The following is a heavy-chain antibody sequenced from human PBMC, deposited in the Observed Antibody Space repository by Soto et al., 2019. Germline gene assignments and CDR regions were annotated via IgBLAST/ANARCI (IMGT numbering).Heavy chain of an antibody. CDR1: ACTLSSYG. D-gene: IGHD3-3*01. CDR2: ISYDGSRK. Sequence: GGALRLCCAASACTLSSYGMHGVRQAPGKRQEWVAVISYDGSRKYYAHSVKGRFTISRNNSKNTLYLQMNSLRAEDTAVYYCAKLDGAFWSGHTPHRYLLAFSGQRTTVLVSS. V-gene: IGHV3-30*18. J-gene: IGHJ6*01. CDR3: AKLDGAFWSGHTPHRYLLAF.